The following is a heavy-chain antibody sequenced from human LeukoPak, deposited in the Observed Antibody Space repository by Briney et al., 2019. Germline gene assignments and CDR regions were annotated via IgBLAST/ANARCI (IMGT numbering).Heavy chain of an antibody. CDR2: IIPIFGTA. Sequence: ASVKVSCKASGGTFSSYAISWVRQAPGQGLEGMGGIIPIFGTANYAQKFQGRVTITADESTGTAYMELSSLRSEDTAVYYCARDSPASGSTLLDYWGQGTLVTVSS. D-gene: IGHD3-10*01. J-gene: IGHJ4*02. CDR1: GGTFSSYA. V-gene: IGHV1-69*13. CDR3: ARDSPASGSTLLDY.